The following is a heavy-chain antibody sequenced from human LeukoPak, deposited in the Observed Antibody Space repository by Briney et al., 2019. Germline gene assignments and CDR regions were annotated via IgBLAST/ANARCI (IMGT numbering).Heavy chain of an antibody. Sequence: GGSLRLSCAASGFTFSSYAMSWVRQAPGKGLEWVSAISGSGGSTYYADSVKGRFTISRDNSKNTLYLQMNSLRAEDTAVYYCAKDLYSSSWYPPPFDYWGQGTLVTVSS. CDR1: GFTFSSYA. V-gene: IGHV3-23*01. CDR2: ISGSGGST. D-gene: IGHD6-13*01. CDR3: AKDLYSSSWYPPPFDY. J-gene: IGHJ4*02.